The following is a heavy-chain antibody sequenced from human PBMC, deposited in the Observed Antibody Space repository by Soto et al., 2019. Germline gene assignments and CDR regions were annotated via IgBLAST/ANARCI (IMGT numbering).Heavy chain of an antibody. J-gene: IGHJ6*03. CDR2: IFSNDEK. CDR1: GFSLSNGKVG. V-gene: IGHV2-26*01. Sequence: HVTLKESGPVLVKPTETLTLTCTVSGFSLSNGKVGVTWFRQPPGKPLGWLAHIFSNDEKSYRTSLKSRPTISEDTSKSQVVLTMTNVHPVDTATYYCARILFGRSVAGGYFYMDVWGKGTTVTVSS. CDR3: ARILFGRSVAGGYFYMDV. D-gene: IGHD6-19*01.